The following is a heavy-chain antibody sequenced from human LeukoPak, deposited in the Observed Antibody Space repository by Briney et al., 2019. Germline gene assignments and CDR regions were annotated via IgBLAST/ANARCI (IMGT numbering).Heavy chain of an antibody. Sequence: NSSETLSLTCTVSGGSISSGDYYWSWIRQPPGKGLEWIGYIYYSGSTYYSPSLKSRVTISVDTSKNQFSLKVSSVTAADTAVYYCATVSLETGYGFDYWGQGTLVTVSS. CDR3: ATVSLETGYGFDY. D-gene: IGHD3-9*01. V-gene: IGHV4-30-4*01. J-gene: IGHJ4*02. CDR1: GGSISSGDYY. CDR2: IYYSGST.